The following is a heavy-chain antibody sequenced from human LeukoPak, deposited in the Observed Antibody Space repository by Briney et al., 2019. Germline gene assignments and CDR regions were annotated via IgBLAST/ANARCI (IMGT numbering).Heavy chain of an antibody. CDR1: GYTFTSYG. V-gene: IGHV1-18*01. CDR3: ARDQYYGSGSYGIDY. CDR2: ISGYNGNT. D-gene: IGHD3-10*01. J-gene: IGHJ4*02. Sequence: EASVKVSCKASGYTFTSYGISWVRQAPGQGLEWMGWISGYNGNTKYAQKLQGRVTMTTDTSTNTAYLELRSLRSDDTAVYYCARDQYYGSGSYGIDYWGQGTLVTVSS.